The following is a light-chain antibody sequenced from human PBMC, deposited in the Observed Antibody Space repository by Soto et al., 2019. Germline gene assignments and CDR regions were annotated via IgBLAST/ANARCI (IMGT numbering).Light chain of an antibody. CDR1: QTGSNTY. Sequence: ILLTQSPCTLSLSPGERATLSCRASQTGSNTYLAWYQQKSGQAPRLLSYGVSTRANVIPARFSGSGSGTEFALTISRLEHEDLAVYLCQHYGSPQWPFGPGTKVEIK. J-gene: IGKJ1*01. V-gene: IGKV3-20*01. CDR3: QHYGSPQWP. CDR2: GVS.